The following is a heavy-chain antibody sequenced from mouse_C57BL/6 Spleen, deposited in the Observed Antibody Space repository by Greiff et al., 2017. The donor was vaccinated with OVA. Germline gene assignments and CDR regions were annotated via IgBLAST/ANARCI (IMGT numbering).Heavy chain of an antibody. Sequence: QVQLQQSGPELVKPGASVKISCKASGYAFSSSWMNWVKQRPGKGLEWIGRIYPGDGDTNYNGKFKGKATLTADKSSSTAYMQLSSLTSEDAAVYFCARIDYYSSSYGYFDVWGTGTTVTVSS. D-gene: IGHD1-1*01. CDR3: ARIDYYSSSYGYFDV. V-gene: IGHV1-82*01. CDR2: IYPGDGDT. CDR1: GYAFSSSW. J-gene: IGHJ1*03.